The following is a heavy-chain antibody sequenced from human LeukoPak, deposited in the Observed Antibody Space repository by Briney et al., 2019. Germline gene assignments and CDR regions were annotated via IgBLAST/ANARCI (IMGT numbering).Heavy chain of an antibody. CDR3: AKASNNHGLGGTVEY. CDR2: ISYDGSNK. Sequence: GGSRRPSCEHSGFTLSRYAMHWVRQAPGKGLGWVAVISYDGSNKFYADSVKGRLAISRDNSKNTLYLQMNSLRTEDTAVYYCAKASNNHGLGGTVEYWGQGTLVTVSS. D-gene: IGHD1-14*01. V-gene: IGHV3-30*18. CDR1: GFTLSRYA. J-gene: IGHJ4*02.